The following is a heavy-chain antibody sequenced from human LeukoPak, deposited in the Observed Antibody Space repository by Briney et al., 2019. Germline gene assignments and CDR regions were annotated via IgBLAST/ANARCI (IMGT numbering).Heavy chain of an antibody. D-gene: IGHD2-2*01. CDR2: INPSGGST. CDR1: GYTFTSYY. J-gene: IGHJ5*02. CDR3: ARSEVCSSTSCYNWFDP. V-gene: IGHV1-46*01. Sequence: ASVKVSCKASGYTFTSYYMHWVRQAPGQGLEWMGIINPSGGSTSYAQKFQGRVTMTRDTSISTAYMELSRLRSDDTAVYYCARSEVCSSTSCYNWFDPWGQGTLVTVSS.